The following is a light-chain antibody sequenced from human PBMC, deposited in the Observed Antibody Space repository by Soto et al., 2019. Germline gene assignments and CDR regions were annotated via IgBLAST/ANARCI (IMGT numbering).Light chain of an antibody. V-gene: IGKV3-11*01. CDR2: DAS. CDR3: QQRSNWPPLT. Sequence: EILLTQSPATLSLSPGDRATLSCRASQSVSRYLDWYQQKPGQAPRLLIYDASNTENGIPARFSGSGSWTDFTLTISSLEPEDFSVYYCQQRSNWPPLTFGGGTKVEIK. J-gene: IGKJ4*01. CDR1: QSVSRY.